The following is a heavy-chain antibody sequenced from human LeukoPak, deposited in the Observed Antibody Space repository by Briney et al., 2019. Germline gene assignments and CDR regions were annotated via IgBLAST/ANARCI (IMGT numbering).Heavy chain of an antibody. Sequence: SQTLSLTCAVSGGSISSGGYSWSWIRQPPGKGLEWIGYIYQSGSTYYNPSLKSRVTISVDRSKNQFSLKLSSVTAADTAVYYCAAAPSVPGIVVVPAANLGYYGMDVRGQGTTVTVSS. CDR2: IYQSGST. D-gene: IGHD2-2*01. J-gene: IGHJ6*02. CDR3: AAAPSVPGIVVVPAANLGYYGMDV. V-gene: IGHV4-30-2*01. CDR1: GGSISSGGYS.